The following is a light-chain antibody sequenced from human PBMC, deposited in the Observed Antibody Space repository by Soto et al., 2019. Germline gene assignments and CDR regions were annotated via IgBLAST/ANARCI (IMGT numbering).Light chain of an antibody. V-gene: IGKV3-20*01. CDR1: QTVRNNY. CDR2: DAS. CDR3: QQYGSPIT. Sequence: EFVLTQSPGTLSLSPGERATLSCRASQTVRNNYLAWYQQKPGQAPRLLIYDASSRATGIPARFSGSGSGTEFTLTISSLQSEDFAVYYCQQYGSPITFGQGTRLEIK. J-gene: IGKJ5*01.